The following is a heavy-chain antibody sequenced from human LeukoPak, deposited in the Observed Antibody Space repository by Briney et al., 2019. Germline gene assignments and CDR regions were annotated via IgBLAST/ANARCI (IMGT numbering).Heavy chain of an antibody. CDR2: ISGNDGST. V-gene: IGHV3-23*01. CDR3: AKGEYSSSWYLGIY. J-gene: IGHJ4*02. CDR1: GLTFSSFG. Sequence: GGSLRLSCAASGLTFSSFGMSWVRQAPGKGLEWVSSISGNDGSTYYADSMRARFTISRDNSKNTLYLQMNSLRAEDTAVYYCAKGEYSSSWYLGIYWGQGTLVTVSS. D-gene: IGHD6-13*01.